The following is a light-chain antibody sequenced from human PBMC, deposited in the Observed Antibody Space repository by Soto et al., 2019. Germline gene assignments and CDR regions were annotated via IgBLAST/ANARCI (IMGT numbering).Light chain of an antibody. V-gene: IGKV3-20*01. Sequence: EIVLTQSPGTLSLSPGDRATLSCRASESVSSGYLAWYQKKPGQAPRLLLYGASTRATGIPDRFSGSGSGTDFTLTISRLEPEDFAVYYCQQFDTSLPFTFGPGTTVDVK. CDR1: ESVSSGY. J-gene: IGKJ3*01. CDR3: QQFDTSLPFT. CDR2: GAS.